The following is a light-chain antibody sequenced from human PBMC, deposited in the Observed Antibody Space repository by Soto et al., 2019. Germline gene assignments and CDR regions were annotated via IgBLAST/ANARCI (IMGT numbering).Light chain of an antibody. CDR1: QSISSW. J-gene: IGKJ1*01. V-gene: IGKV1-27*01. CDR2: AAS. CDR3: KKYDSSPKT. Sequence: DLQMTQSPSTLSASVGDRVTITCRASQSISSWLAWYQQKPGKAPKLLISAASTLQSGIPSRFSGSGSGTDFTLTISRLQPEDVATYYCKKYDSSPKTFGQGTKVDIK.